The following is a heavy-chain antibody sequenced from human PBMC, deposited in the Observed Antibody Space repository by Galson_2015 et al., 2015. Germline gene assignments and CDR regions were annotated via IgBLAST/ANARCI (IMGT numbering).Heavy chain of an antibody. CDR1: GFSFTYYG. V-gene: IGHV3-33*06. CDR3: VKDKGPEQLLVEGFPTDVVEYWFHR. D-gene: IGHD6-6*01. J-gene: IGHJ5*02. CDR2: IWFDGSKK. Sequence: SLRLSCAASGFSFTYYGMHWVRQVAGKGLEWVAAIWFDGSKKEYADSVKGRFTITRDNPKNSLYLQMNSLRAEDAAGYYCVKDKGPEQLLVEGFPTDVVEYWFHRWGQRTLVTVSS.